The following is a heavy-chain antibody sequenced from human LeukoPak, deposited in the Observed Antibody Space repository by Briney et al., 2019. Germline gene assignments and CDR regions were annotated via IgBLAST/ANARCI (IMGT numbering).Heavy chain of an antibody. CDR1: GFIVSSNY. D-gene: IGHD1-26*01. V-gene: IGHV3-53*01. J-gene: IGHJ3*02. Sequence: PGWSLRLSCAASGFIVSSNYMTWVRQAPGKGLEGVSVIYSDGKTYYADSVKGRFTISRDNSKNTLYLQMNSLRAEDTAVYYCAREWELQDGFDIWGQGTMVTVSS. CDR3: AREWELQDGFDI. CDR2: IYSDGKT.